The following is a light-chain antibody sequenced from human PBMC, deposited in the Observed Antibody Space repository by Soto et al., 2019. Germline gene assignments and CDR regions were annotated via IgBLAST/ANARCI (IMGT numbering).Light chain of an antibody. Sequence: QYVLTQPPSASGTPGQRVTISCSGSNSNIGSNTVNWYQQLPGPAPKLLIYYDNLRPSGVPDRISGSKSGTSASLAISGLQADDEADYYCAAWDDSLNGRVFGTGTKVTVL. CDR3: AAWDDSLNGRV. J-gene: IGLJ1*01. CDR1: NSNIGSNT. CDR2: YDN. V-gene: IGLV1-44*01.